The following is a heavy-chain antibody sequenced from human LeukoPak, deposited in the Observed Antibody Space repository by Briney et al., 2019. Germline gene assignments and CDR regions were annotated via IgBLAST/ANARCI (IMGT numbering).Heavy chain of an antibody. CDR2: IYYSGST. Sequence: SETLSLTCTVAAGSISSYYWSWIRQPPGKGLEWIGYIYYSGSTNYNPSLKSRVTISVDTSKNQFSLKLSSVTAADTAVYYCARLRGYSYGFADYWGQGTLVTVSS. CDR3: ARLRGYSYGFADY. J-gene: IGHJ4*02. D-gene: IGHD5-18*01. CDR1: AGSISSYY. V-gene: IGHV4-59*08.